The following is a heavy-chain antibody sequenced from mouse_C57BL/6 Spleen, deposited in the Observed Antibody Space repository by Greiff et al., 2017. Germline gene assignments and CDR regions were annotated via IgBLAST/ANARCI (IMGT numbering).Heavy chain of an antibody. Sequence: QVQLKQSGPELVKPGASVKLSCKASGYTFTSYDINWVKQRPGQGLEWIGWIYPRDGSTKYNEKFKGKATLTVDTSSSTAYMELHSLTSEDSAVYFCARRYYGYDEGKNYFDYWGKGTTLTVSS. D-gene: IGHD2-2*01. J-gene: IGHJ2*01. CDR1: GYTFTSYD. CDR3: ARRYYGYDEGKNYFDY. V-gene: IGHV1-85*01. CDR2: IYPRDGST.